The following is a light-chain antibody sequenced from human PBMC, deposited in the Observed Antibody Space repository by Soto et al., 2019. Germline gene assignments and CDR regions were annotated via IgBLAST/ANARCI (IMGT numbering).Light chain of an antibody. CDR1: SSNIGSNT. J-gene: IGLJ1*01. CDR2: SNN. Sequence: QSALTQPPSASGTPGQRVTISCSGSSSNIGSNTVNWYQQLPGTAPKLLIYSNNQRPSGVPDRFSGSKSGTSAPLAISGLQSEDEADYYCAAWDDSLNVHYVFGTGTKVTVL. V-gene: IGLV1-44*01. CDR3: AAWDDSLNVHYV.